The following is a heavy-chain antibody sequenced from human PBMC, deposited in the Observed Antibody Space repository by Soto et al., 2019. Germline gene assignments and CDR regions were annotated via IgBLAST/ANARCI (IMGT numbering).Heavy chain of an antibody. CDR2: ISGSGGST. D-gene: IGHD2-2*01. CDR3: PKDRCSSTSCYGGDWFDP. CDR1: GFTFSSYA. V-gene: IGHV3-23*01. Sequence: EVQLLESGGGLVQPGGSLRLSCAASGFTFSSYAMSWVRQAPGKGLEWVSAISGSGGSTYYADSVKGRFTISRDNSKNPLYLQMNSLRAEDTAVYYCPKDRCSSTSCYGGDWFDPWGEGTLVTVSS. J-gene: IGHJ5*02.